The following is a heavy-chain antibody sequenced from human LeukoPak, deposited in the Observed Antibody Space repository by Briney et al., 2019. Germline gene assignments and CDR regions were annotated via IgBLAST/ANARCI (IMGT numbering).Heavy chain of an antibody. J-gene: IGHJ3*02. CDR1: GFTFSSYS. V-gene: IGHV3-21*01. CDR3: AKTLHIVVVIAPWAFDI. Sequence: GGSLRLSCAASGFTFSSYSMNWVRQAPGKGLEWVSSISSSSSYIKYADSVKGRFTISRDNAKNSLYLQMNSLRAEDTAVYYCAKTLHIVVVIAPWAFDIWGQGTMVTVSS. CDR2: ISSSSSYI. D-gene: IGHD2-21*01.